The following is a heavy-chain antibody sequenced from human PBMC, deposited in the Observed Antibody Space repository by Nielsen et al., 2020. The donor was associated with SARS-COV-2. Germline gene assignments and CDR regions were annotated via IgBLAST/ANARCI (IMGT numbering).Heavy chain of an antibody. CDR2: IYFSGRT. Sequence: LRLSCTVSGGSISSGGYYWSWIRHHPGKGLEWIGYIYFSGRTCYNPSLKSRVTISVDTSKNQFSLSLRSVTAADTAVYYCARESSGYDHYNFGMDVWGQGTTVTVSS. CDR1: GGSISSGGYY. J-gene: IGHJ6*02. D-gene: IGHD5-12*01. V-gene: IGHV4-31*03. CDR3: ARESSGYDHYNFGMDV.